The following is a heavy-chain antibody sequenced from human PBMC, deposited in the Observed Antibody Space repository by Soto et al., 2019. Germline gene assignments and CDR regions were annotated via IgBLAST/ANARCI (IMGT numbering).Heavy chain of an antibody. Sequence: SVKVSCKASGDTFSSYAISWVRQAPGQGLEWMGGIIPFFDTANYAQQFQGRVTITADESTSTAYMELSSLRSEDTAVYYCARHDCISSSCYYYYYYVMDVWGQ. D-gene: IGHD2-2*01. V-gene: IGHV1-69*13. J-gene: IGHJ6*02. CDR2: IIPFFDTA. CDR3: ARHDCISSSCYYYYYYVMDV. CDR1: GDTFSSYA.